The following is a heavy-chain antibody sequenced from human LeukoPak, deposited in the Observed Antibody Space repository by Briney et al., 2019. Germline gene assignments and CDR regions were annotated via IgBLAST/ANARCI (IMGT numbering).Heavy chain of an antibody. V-gene: IGHV3-23*01. CDR1: GFTFSSYA. CDR2: IRGSGDNT. D-gene: IGHD4-23*01. J-gene: IGHJ4*02. Sequence: GGSLRRSCAASGFTFSSYAMSWVRQAPGKGLEWLSVIRGSGDNTHYADSVKGRFTISRDNSKSTLYLQMNSLRAEDTAIYYCARGIGGPDYWGRGTLVTVSS. CDR3: ARGIGGPDY.